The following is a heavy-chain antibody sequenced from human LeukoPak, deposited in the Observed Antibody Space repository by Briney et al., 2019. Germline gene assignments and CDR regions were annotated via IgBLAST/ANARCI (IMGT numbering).Heavy chain of an antibody. CDR3: AELGITMIGGV. Sequence: GRSLRLSCAASGFTFSNYGMHWVRQAPGKGLEWVTLISYDGSNKYYADSVKGRFTISRDNSKNSLYLQMNSLRAEDTAVYYCAELGITMIGGVWGKGTTVTISS. D-gene: IGHD3-10*02. CDR1: GFTFSNYG. J-gene: IGHJ6*04. CDR2: ISYDGSNK. V-gene: IGHV3-30*18.